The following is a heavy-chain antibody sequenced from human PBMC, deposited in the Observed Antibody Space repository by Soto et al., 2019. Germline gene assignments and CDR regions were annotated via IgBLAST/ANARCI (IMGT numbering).Heavy chain of an antibody. J-gene: IGHJ6*02. CDR1: GGTFSSYA. CDR2: IIPIFGTA. D-gene: IGHD2-15*01. V-gene: IGHV1-69*13. CDR3: ARDEVVVVVAATSNYYGMDV. Sequence: SVKFSCKASGGTFSSYAISWVRQAPGQGLEWMGGIIPIFGTANYAQKFQGRVTITADESTSTAYMELSSLRSEDTAVYYCARDEVVVVVAATSNYYGMDVWGQGTTVTVS.